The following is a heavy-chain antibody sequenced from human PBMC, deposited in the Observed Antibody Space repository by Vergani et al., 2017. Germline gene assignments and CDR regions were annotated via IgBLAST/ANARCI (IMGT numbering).Heavy chain of an antibody. J-gene: IGHJ5*02. CDR1: GFTSAGYA. D-gene: IGHD6-6*01. V-gene: IGHV3-9*02. Sequence: EVQLEESGGGLVLPGRSLRLFCVASGFTSAGYAMHLVRQAPGKGLEWVSGISWNSNSIGYADSVKGRFTISRDNAKNSLYLQMNSLRAEDTALYYCAKDLGTSSGGGWFDPWGQGTLVTVSS. CDR3: AKDLGTSSGGGWFDP. CDR2: ISWNSNSI.